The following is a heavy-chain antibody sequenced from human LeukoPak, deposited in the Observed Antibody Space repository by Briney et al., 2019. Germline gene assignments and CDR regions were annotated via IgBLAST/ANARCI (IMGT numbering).Heavy chain of an antibody. J-gene: IGHJ4*02. V-gene: IGHV3-74*01. Sequence: GGSLGLSCAASGFTFSSYWVHGVRQAPGKGLEWVARINSDGSTINHADSVRGRFTISRDNAENTLYLQMSSLRAEDTAIYFCARAAYYRFDYWGQGTLVTVSS. D-gene: IGHD1-26*01. CDR3: ARAAYYRFDY. CDR2: INSDGSTI. CDR1: GFTFSSYW.